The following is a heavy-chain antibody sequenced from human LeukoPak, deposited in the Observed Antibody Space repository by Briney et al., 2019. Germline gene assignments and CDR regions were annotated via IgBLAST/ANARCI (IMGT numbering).Heavy chain of an antibody. J-gene: IGHJ4*02. CDR2: ISGSGGST. Sequence: GGSLRLSCAASGFTFSSYAMSWVRQAPGKGLEWVSAISGSGGSTYYADSVKGRFTIPRDNSKNTLYLQMNSLRAEDTAVYYCAKDLTYSSGWPFDYWGQGTLVTVSS. CDR3: AKDLTYSSGWPFDY. D-gene: IGHD6-19*01. CDR1: GFTFSSYA. V-gene: IGHV3-23*01.